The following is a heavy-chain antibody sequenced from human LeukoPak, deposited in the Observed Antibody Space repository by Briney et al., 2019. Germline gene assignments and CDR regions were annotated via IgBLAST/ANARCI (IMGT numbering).Heavy chain of an antibody. D-gene: IGHD3-10*01. J-gene: IGHJ4*02. CDR3: ATLYSSGHY. CDR1: GGSISSSSYY. V-gene: IGHV4-39*07. Sequence: SETLSLTCTVSGGSISSSSYYWGWIRQPPGKGLEWIGSIYYSGSTYYNPSLKSRVTISVDTSKNQFSLKLSSVTAADTAVYYCATLYSSGHYWGQGTLVTVSS. CDR2: IYYSGST.